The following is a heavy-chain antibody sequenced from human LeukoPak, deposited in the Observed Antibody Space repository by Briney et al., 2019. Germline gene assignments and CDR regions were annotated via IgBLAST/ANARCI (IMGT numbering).Heavy chain of an antibody. CDR1: GGSFSGYY. Sequence: SETLSLTCAVYGGSFSGYYWSWIRQPPGKGLEWIGEINHSGSTYYNPSLKSRVTISVDTSRNQFSLKLSSVTAADTAVYYCASLAVAGLSEGYWGQGTLVIVSS. V-gene: IGHV4-34*01. CDR2: INHSGST. J-gene: IGHJ4*02. CDR3: ASLAVAGLSEGY. D-gene: IGHD6-19*01.